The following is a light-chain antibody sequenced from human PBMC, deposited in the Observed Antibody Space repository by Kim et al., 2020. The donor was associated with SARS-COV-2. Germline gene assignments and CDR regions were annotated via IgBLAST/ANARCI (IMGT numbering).Light chain of an antibody. V-gene: IGLV1-40*01. Sequence: VPTSCTGSSSNIGAGYDVHWSQQLPGTAPNLLIYGNSNRPSGVPDRFSGSKSGTSASLAITGLQAEDEADYYCQSYDSSLSGPNWVFGGGTQLTVL. J-gene: IGLJ3*02. CDR1: SSNIGAGYD. CDR2: GNS. CDR3: QSYDSSLSGPNWV.